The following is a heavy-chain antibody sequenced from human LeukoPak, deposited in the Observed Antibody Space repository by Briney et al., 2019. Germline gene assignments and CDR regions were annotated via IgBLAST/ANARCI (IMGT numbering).Heavy chain of an antibody. CDR2: IHYTGTT. CDR3: ARDRYSSGWRDFDY. D-gene: IGHD6-19*01. V-gene: IGHV4-59*11. Sequence: SETLSLTCIVSGGSINNHYWTWIRQTPGKGLEWIGDIHYTGTTKYNPSLKSRVTISIDTSKNQFSLELSSVTAADTAVYYCARDRYSSGWRDFDYWGQGTLVTVSS. CDR1: GGSINNHY. J-gene: IGHJ4*02.